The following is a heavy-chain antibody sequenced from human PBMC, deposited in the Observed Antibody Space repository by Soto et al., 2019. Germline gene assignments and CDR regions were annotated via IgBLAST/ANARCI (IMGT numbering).Heavy chain of an antibody. CDR3: TRESPPNYYYGMYV. CDR1: GGTFYRHT. J-gene: IGHJ6*02. CDR2: VVPFLRVT. V-gene: IGHV1-69*02. Sequence: QVQMVQSGAEVKKPGSSVNISCKASGGTFYRHTTTWVRQAPGQGLEWMGRVVPFLRVTTYAQKFRDRLTIVADTATGTAYMELSSLTSEDAAIYYCTRESPPNYYYGMYVWGQGTTVTVS. D-gene: IGHD3-10*01.